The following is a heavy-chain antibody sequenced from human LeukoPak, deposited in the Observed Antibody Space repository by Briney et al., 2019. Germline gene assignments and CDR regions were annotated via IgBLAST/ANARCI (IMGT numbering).Heavy chain of an antibody. V-gene: IGHV3-30*03. CDR1: GFTFSSYS. Sequence: GGSLRLSCAASGFTFSSYSMNWVRQAPGKGLEWVAVISYDGSNKYYADSVKGRFTISRDNSKNTLYLQMNSLRAEDTAVYYCARDYTARYYDSSGYPHYWGQGTLVTVSS. CDR3: ARDYTARYYDSSGYPHY. CDR2: ISYDGSNK. J-gene: IGHJ4*02. D-gene: IGHD3-22*01.